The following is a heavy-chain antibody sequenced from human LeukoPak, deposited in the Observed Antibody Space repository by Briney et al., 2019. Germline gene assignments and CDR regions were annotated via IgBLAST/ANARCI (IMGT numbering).Heavy chain of an antibody. CDR3: AREMGPVEMATNNRRAFDI. V-gene: IGHV4-59*01. J-gene: IGHJ3*02. Sequence: SEALSVTCIGSGGSISRYYWSWIRQPPGKGLECIGHIYYSERTNYNPSLKSRVPISVATSKKQFSMKLSSVNAADPAVYYCAREMGPVEMATNNRRAFDIWGQGTMVTVSS. CDR1: GGSISRYY. D-gene: IGHD5-24*01. CDR2: IYYSERT.